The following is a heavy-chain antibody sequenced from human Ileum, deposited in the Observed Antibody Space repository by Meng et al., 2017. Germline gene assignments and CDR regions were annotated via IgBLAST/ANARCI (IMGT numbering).Heavy chain of an antibody. CDR1: GFTFSSYW. J-gene: IGHJ4*02. CDR3: ARDLNYGSSDY. V-gene: IGHV3-74*01. CDR2: INPHGTYT. Sequence: GESLKISCAASGFTFSSYWMHWVRQAPGKGLVWVSLINPHGTYTNYADSVKGRFTISRDNAKNTLYLQMNSLRDEDTAVYYCARDLNYGSSDYWGQGTLVTVSS. D-gene: IGHD3-10*01.